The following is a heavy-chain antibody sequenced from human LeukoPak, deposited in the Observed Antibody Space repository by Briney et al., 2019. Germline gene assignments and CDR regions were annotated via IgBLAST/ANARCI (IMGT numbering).Heavy chain of an antibody. CDR2: IWYDGSNK. D-gene: IGHD6-13*01. CDR1: GFTFSSYG. Sequence: GGSLRLSCAASGFTFSSYGMHWVRQAPGKGLEWVAVIWYDGSNKYYADSVKGRFTISRDNSKNTLYLQMNSLRAEDTAVYYCARDPGKIAAAGIRFDPWGQGTLVTVSS. V-gene: IGHV3-33*08. CDR3: ARDPGKIAAAGIRFDP. J-gene: IGHJ5*02.